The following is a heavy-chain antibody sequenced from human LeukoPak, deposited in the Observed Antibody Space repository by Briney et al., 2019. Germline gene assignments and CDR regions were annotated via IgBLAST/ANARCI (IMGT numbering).Heavy chain of an antibody. D-gene: IGHD6-19*01. CDR1: GFTFSSYA. CDR2: ISGSGGNT. V-gene: IGHV3-23*01. Sequence: GGSLRLSYAASGFTFSSYAMSWVGQAPGKGLEWVSAISGSGGNTYYADSVKGRFTISRDNSMNTLYLQMNSLRAEDTAVYYCARALYSSGWYDYWGQGTLVTVSS. J-gene: IGHJ4*02. CDR3: ARALYSSGWYDY.